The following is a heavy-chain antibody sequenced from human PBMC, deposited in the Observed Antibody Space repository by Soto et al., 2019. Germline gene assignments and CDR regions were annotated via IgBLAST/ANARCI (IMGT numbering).Heavy chain of an antibody. V-gene: IGHV3-30*18. CDR1: GFTFSSYG. CDR3: AKKSGYSSGWYQVDP. J-gene: IGHJ5*02. Sequence: GGCLRLSCAASGFTFSSYGVHWVRRAPGKGLEWVAVISYDGSNKYYADSVKGRFTISRDNSKNTLYLQMNSLRAEDTAVYYCAKKSGYSSGWYQVDPWGQGTLVTVSS. CDR2: ISYDGSNK. D-gene: IGHD6-19*01.